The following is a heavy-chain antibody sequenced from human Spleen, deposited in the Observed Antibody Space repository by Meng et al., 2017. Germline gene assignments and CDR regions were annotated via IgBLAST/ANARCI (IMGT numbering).Heavy chain of an antibody. V-gene: IGHV4-34*01. D-gene: IGHD4-11*01. CDR1: GGSFSGYY. CDR2: INHSGST. J-gene: IGHJ4*02. CDR3: ARGPTTMAHDFDY. Sequence: SETLSLTCAVYGGSFSGYYWSWIRQPPGKGLEWIGEINHSGSTNYNPSLKSRVTISVDTSKNQFSLNLSSVTAADSAVYYCARGPTTMAHDFDYWGQGTLVTVSS.